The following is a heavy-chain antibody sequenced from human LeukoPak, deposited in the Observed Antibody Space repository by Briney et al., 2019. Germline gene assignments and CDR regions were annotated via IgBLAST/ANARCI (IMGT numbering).Heavy chain of an antibody. Sequence: GGSLRLYCAASGFTFSDYSMNWLRQAPGKGLEWVSSISSISTYIFYADSVKGRFTISRDNAKNSLYLQMNSLRAEDTAVYYCARVQNSYVSGSYYYFDYWGQGTLVTVSS. V-gene: IGHV3-21*01. CDR2: ISSISTYI. D-gene: IGHD3-10*01. J-gene: IGHJ4*02. CDR3: ARVQNSYVSGSYYYFDY. CDR1: GFTFSDYS.